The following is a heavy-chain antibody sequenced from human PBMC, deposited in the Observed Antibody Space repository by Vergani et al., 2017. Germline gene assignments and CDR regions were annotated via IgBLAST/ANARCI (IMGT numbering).Heavy chain of an antibody. CDR2: ISSGSSYI. Sequence: EVQLVESGGGLVKPGGSLRLSCAASGFRFSSHSMNWVRQAPGKGLEWVSYISSGSSYIYYADSVKGRFTISRDNAKNSLYLQMNSLRAEDTAVYYCAIAAYDDKYFQHWGQGTLVTVSS. J-gene: IGHJ1*01. CDR1: GFRFSSHS. CDR3: AIAAYDDKYFQH. V-gene: IGHV3-21*01. D-gene: IGHD3-9*01.